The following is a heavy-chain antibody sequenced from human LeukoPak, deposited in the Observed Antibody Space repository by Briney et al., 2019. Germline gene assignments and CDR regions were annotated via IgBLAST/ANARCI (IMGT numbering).Heavy chain of an antibody. CDR3: ARDGYSYSHHYGMDV. CDR2: INHSGST. CDR1: GGSFSGYY. D-gene: IGHD5-18*01. V-gene: IGHV4-34*01. J-gene: IGHJ6*02. Sequence: SETLSLTCAVYGGSFSGYYWSWIRQPPGKGLEWIGEINHSGSTNYNPSLKSRVTISVDTSKNQFSLKLSSVTAADTAVYYCARDGYSYSHHYGMDVWGQGTTVTVSS.